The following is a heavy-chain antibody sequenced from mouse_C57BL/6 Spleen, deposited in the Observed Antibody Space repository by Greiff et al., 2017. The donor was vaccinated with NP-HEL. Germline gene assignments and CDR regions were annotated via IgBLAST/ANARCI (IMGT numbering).Heavy chain of an antibody. CDR3: ARPLGYYGYFDV. J-gene: IGHJ1*03. Sequence: EVMLVESGGGLVKTGGSLKLSCAASGFTFSDYGMHWVRQAPEKGLEWVAYISSGSSTIYYADTVKGRFTISRDNAKNTLFLQMTSLRSEDTAMYYCARPLGYYGYFDVWGTGTTVTVSS. CDR2: ISSGSSTI. D-gene: IGHD2-2*01. V-gene: IGHV5-17*01. CDR1: GFTFSDYG.